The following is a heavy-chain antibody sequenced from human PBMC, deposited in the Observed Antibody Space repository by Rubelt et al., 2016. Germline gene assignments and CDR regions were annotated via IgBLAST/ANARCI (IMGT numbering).Heavy chain of an antibody. V-gene: IGHV2-5*02. Sequence: QITLKESGPTLVKPTQTLTLTCTFSGFSLSTSGVGVGWIRQPPGKALEWLALIYWDDDKRYSPSLKVRLTITKDTSKNQVVLTMTNMDPVDTATYYCAHSTSSAYYYYYYYMDVWGKGTTVTVAS. CDR3: AHSTSSAYYYYYYYMDV. CDR1: GFSLSTSGVG. J-gene: IGHJ6*03. CDR2: IYWDDDK.